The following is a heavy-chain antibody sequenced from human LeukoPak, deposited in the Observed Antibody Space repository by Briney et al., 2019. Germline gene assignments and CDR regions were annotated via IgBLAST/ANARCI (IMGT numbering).Heavy chain of an antibody. CDR3: ARYSSSWYSNWFDP. D-gene: IGHD6-13*01. CDR1: GGSISSSNW. V-gene: IGHV4-4*02. Sequence: SETLSLTCAVSGGSISSSNWWSWVRQPPGKGLEWIGEIYHSGSTNYNPSLKSRVTISVDKSKSQFSLKLSSVTAADTAVYYCARYSSSWYSNWFDPWGQGTLVTVSS. CDR2: IYHSGST. J-gene: IGHJ5*02.